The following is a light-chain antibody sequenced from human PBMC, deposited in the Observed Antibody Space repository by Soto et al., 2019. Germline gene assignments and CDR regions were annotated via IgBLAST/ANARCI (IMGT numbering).Light chain of an antibody. CDR3: QQYNNSPLT. V-gene: IGKV3D-15*01. Sequence: EIVMTQSPATLTVSPGGRATLASGASQSVRSNLAWYQQTPGQAPRIXISGAFTRETGVPARFSGSGAGTECTLTITSLQSEDFAVYCCQQYNNSPLTFGPGTRLEIK. CDR2: GAF. J-gene: IGKJ5*01. CDR1: QSVRSN.